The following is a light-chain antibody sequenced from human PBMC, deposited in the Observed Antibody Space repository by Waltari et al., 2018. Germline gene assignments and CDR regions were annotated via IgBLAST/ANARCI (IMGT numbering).Light chain of an antibody. CDR2: GAS. CDR1: QSVSRT. CDR3: QHYVRLPAT. V-gene: IGKV3-20*01. Sequence: EIVLTQSQGTLSLSPGESATLSCRASQSVSRTLAWYQQKPGQAPRLLIYGASTRATGIPERFSGGGSGTDFSLTISRLEPEDFALYYCQHYVRLPATFGQGTKVEIK. J-gene: IGKJ1*01.